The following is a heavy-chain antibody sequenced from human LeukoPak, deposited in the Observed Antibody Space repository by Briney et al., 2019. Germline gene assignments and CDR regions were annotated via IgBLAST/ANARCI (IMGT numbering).Heavy chain of an antibody. CDR1: GYSFTSYW. CDR2: IYPGDSDT. CDR3: ARFAAGYSYGYFYYYGMDV. D-gene: IGHD5-18*01. J-gene: IGHJ6*02. Sequence: GESLKISCKGSGYSFTSYWIGWVRQMPGKGLEWMGIIYPGDSDTRYSPSFQGQVTISADKSISTAYLQWSSLKASDTAMYYCARFAAGYSYGYFYYYGMDVWGQGTTVTVSS. V-gene: IGHV5-51*01.